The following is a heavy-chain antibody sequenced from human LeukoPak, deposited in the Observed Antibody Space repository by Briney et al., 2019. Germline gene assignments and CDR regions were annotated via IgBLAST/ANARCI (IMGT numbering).Heavy chain of an antibody. V-gene: IGHV1-8*02. CDR2: INPNSGNT. J-gene: IGHJ6*03. CDR1: GYTFTGYY. Sequence: ASVKVSCKASGYTFTGYYMHWVRQAPGQGLEWMGWINPNSGNTGYAQKFQGRVTMTRNTSISTAYMELSSLRSEDTAVYYCARGVVATHYYYYYYMDVWGKGTTVTISS. D-gene: IGHD5-12*01. CDR3: ARGVVATHYYYYYYMDV.